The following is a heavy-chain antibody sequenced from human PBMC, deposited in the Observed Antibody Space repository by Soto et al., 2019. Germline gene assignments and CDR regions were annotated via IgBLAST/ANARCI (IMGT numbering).Heavy chain of an antibody. CDR1: GFTFSNYA. D-gene: IGHD1-1*01. CDR2: ISVSGDYT. V-gene: IGHV3-23*01. CDR3: ARGGTYNWNAYFDY. Sequence: EVQLSESGGGLVQPGGSLSLSCAASGFTFSNYAMSWVRQAPGKGLEWVSAISVSGDYTYYADSVKGRVTISRDNSKNPLYLQMNSLRAEDTAGYYCARGGTYNWNAYFDYWGQGSLVTVSS. J-gene: IGHJ4*02.